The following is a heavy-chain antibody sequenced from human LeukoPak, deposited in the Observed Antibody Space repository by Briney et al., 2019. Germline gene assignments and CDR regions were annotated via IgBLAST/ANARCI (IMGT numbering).Heavy chain of an antibody. Sequence: GGSLRLSCAASGFTFSSYWRHWVRQAAGKGLGWVSRINREANTTTYADSVKGRFTISRDNAKNTRYLQMNSLRAEDSALDCCARSRNFDYCGQGTLVTVSS. CDR1: GFTFSSYW. CDR2: INREANTT. CDR3: ARSRNFDY. V-gene: IGHV3-74*03. J-gene: IGHJ4*02.